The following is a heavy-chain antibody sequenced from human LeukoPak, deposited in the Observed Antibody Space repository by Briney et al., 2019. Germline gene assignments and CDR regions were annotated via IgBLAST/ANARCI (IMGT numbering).Heavy chain of an antibody. CDR3: TRALMEQTNYYDSSGYYGY. Sequence: GGSLRLSCAASGFTFSSYSMNWVRQAPGKGLEWVSSISSSSPYIYYADSVKGRFTISRDNAKNSLYLQMNSLRAEDTAVYYCTRALMEQTNYYDSSGYYGYWGQGTLVTVSS. J-gene: IGHJ4*02. CDR1: GFTFSSYS. D-gene: IGHD3-22*01. V-gene: IGHV3-21*01. CDR2: ISSSSPYI.